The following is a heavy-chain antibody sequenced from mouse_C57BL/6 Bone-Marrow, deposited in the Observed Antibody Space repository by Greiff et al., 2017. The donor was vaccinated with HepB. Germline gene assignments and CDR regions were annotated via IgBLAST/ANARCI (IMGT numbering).Heavy chain of an antibody. CDR2: ISYDGSN. V-gene: IGHV3-6*01. CDR1: GYSITSGYY. D-gene: IGHD1-1*01. J-gene: IGHJ3*01. CDR3: ARRAYGSSYGFAY. Sequence: DVQLQESGPGLVKPSQSLSLTCSVTGYSITSGYYWNWIRQFPGNKLEWMGYISYDGSNNYNPSLKNRISITRDTSKNQFFLKLNSVTTEDTATYYCARRAYGSSYGFAYWGQGTLVTVSA.